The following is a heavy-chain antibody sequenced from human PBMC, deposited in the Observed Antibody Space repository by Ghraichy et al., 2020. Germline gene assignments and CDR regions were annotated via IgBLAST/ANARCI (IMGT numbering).Heavy chain of an antibody. J-gene: IGHJ6*02. D-gene: IGHD2-8*01. CDR3: ARLMRGTSGTYGMDV. Sequence: GGSLRLSCAASGFTFDSYAQTWVRQAPGKGLEWVSTISNRGGSTYYADSVKGRFTISRDNFRNMMYLEMNSLRADDTAVYYCARLMRGTSGTYGMDVWGQGSTVTVSS. CDR1: GFTFDSYA. V-gene: IGHV3-23*01. CDR2: ISNRGGST.